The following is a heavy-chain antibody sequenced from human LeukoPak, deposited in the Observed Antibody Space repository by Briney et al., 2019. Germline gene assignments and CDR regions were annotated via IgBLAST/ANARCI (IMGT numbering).Heavy chain of an antibody. CDR2: ISTGSSYI. J-gene: IGHJ1*01. Sequence: GGSLRLSCATSGFIFSSYSMNWVRQAPGKGLEWVSSISTGSSYIYYADSVKGRFTISRDNSKNTLYLQMNSLRAEDTAVYYCAKPREGSSSWYAAGWGQGTLVTVSS. CDR1: GFIFSSYS. D-gene: IGHD6-13*01. V-gene: IGHV3-21*01. CDR3: AKPREGSSSWYAAG.